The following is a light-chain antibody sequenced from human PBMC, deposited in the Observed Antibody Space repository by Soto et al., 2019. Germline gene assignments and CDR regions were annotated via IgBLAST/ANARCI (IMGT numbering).Light chain of an antibody. CDR1: SSNIRSNT. Sequence: QSVLTHPPSASETPGQMVTISCSGSSSNIRSNTVNWYQQLPGTAPKLLIYSNNQRPSGVPDRFSGSKSGTSASLAISGLQSEDEADYYCAAWDDSLNGLYVFGTGTKVTVL. V-gene: IGLV1-44*01. CDR3: AAWDDSLNGLYV. J-gene: IGLJ1*01. CDR2: SNN.